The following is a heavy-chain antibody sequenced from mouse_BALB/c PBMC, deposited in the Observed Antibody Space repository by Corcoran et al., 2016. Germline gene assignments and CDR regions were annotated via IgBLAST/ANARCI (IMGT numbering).Heavy chain of an antibody. CDR1: GYIFTDYG. J-gene: IGHJ4*01. CDR3: ASAPRHYYAMDY. V-gene: IGHV9-3-1*01. Sequence: QIQLVQSGPELKKPGETVKISCKDSGYIFTDYGMNWVKQAPGGDLKWMGWINTYTGEPTYADDFKGRFAFSLETSASTAYLQINNLKNEDTSTYFCASAPRHYYAMDYWGQGTSVTVSS. CDR2: INTYTGEP.